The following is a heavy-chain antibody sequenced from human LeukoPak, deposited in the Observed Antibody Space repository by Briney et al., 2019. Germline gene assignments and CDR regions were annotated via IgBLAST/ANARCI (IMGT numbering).Heavy chain of an antibody. V-gene: IGHV4-4*02. J-gene: IGHJ4*02. D-gene: IGHD6-19*01. Sequence: SGGSLRLSCPASGFTFSSYTMNWVRQPPGKGLEWIGEIYHTGSTNYNPSLKDRVTISVDKSKNQFSLNLSSVTAADTAVYYCARGRIAVAGSRSIYFDYWGQGTLVTVSS. CDR1: GFTFSSYTM. CDR2: IYHTGST. CDR3: ARGRIAVAGSRSIYFDY.